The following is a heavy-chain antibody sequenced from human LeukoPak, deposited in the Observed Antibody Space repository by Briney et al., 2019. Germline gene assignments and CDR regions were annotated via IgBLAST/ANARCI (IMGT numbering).Heavy chain of an antibody. Sequence: PGGSLRLSCAASGFTFSNYGMHWVRQAPGKGLEWVAFIRYDGSNTYYADSVKGRFTISRDNAKNSLYLQMNSLRAEDTAVYYCARGSTLPNYYDSSGGRFDPWGQGTLVTVSS. D-gene: IGHD3-22*01. CDR3: ARGSTLPNYYDSSGGRFDP. V-gene: IGHV3-30*02. CDR1: GFTFSNYG. J-gene: IGHJ5*02. CDR2: IRYDGSNT.